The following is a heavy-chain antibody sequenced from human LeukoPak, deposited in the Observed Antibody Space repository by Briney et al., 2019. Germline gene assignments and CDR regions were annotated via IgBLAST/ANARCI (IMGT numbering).Heavy chain of an antibody. D-gene: IGHD6-13*01. Sequence: GASVKVSCKASGYTFTSYYMHWVRQAPGQGLEWMGIINPSGGSTSYAQKFQGRVTMTRDTSTSTVYMELSSLRSEDTAVYYCARASMRMTTAGLVDYWGQGTLVTVSS. CDR1: GYTFTSYY. J-gene: IGHJ4*02. V-gene: IGHV1-46*01. CDR3: ARASMRMTTAGLVDY. CDR2: INPSGGST.